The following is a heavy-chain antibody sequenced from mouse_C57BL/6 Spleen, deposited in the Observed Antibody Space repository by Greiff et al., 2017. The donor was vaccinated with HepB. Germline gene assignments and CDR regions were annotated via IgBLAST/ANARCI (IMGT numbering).Heavy chain of an antibody. CDR1: GYSITSDY. V-gene: IGHV3-8*01. Sequence: EVMLVESGPGLAKPSQTLSLTCSVTGYSITSDYWNWIRKFPGNELEYMGYISYSGSTYYNPSLKSRISITRDTSKNQYYLQLNSVTTEDTATYYGARERVGSSIDYWGQGTTLTVSS. D-gene: IGHD1-1*01. CDR2: ISYSGST. J-gene: IGHJ2*01. CDR3: ARERVGSSIDY.